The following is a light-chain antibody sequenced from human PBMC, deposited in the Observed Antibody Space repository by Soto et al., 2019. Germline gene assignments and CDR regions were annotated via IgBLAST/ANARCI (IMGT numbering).Light chain of an antibody. CDR3: QSNDTTLSAVV. J-gene: IGLJ2*01. Sequence: QPVLTQPPSVSGAPGQGVTISCSGSLSNIGAGHDVNWYRQLPGGAPRVLIYGNNKRPSGVPDRISGSKSGASASLAITGLQAEDEATYYCQSNDTTLSAVVFGGGTKLTV. V-gene: IGLV1-40*01. CDR1: LSNIGAGHD. CDR2: GNN.